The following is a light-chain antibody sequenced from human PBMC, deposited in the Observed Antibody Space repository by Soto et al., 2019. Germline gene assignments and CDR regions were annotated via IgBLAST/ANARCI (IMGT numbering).Light chain of an antibody. Sequence: IVMTQSPATLSVSPGERATLSCRASQSINTNLAWYQQKRGQAPRLLIYGASRRATGIPDTFSGSGSGTDFTLTISRLEPEDFAVYYCQLYGDSPMYTFGLGTKVDIK. CDR1: QSINTN. J-gene: IGKJ2*01. CDR3: QLYGDSPMYT. CDR2: GAS. V-gene: IGKV3-20*01.